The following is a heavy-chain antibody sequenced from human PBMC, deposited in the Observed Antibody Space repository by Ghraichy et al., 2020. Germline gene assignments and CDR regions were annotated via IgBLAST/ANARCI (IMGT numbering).Heavy chain of an antibody. V-gene: IGHV4-4*09. CDR2: ISTSGST. J-gene: IGHJ3*01. Sequence: SETLSLTCTVSGGSISSHYWSWIRLPPGKGLEWIGFISTSGSTTYNPSLQSRLTISADTPRNQFSLKLNSVTAADSAIYYCARHIIGLRAFDFWGQGTVVTITS. CDR1: GGSISSHY. D-gene: IGHD3-10*01. CDR3: ARHIIGLRAFDF.